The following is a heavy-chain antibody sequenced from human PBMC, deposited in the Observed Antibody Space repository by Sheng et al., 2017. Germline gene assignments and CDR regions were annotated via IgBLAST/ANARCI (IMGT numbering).Heavy chain of an antibody. V-gene: IGHV3-30*02. D-gene: IGHD2-2*02. Sequence: QVQLVESGGGVVQPGGSLRLSCAASGFSFSTYGMHWVRQAPGKGLEWVAFIRNDESNKYYGDSVKGRFTISRDTSKNTLYLQMNSLRAEDTAVYYCAKGIEEGLIPEYFHHWGQGTLVTVSS. CDR2: IRNDESNK. CDR1: GFSFSTYG. CDR3: AKGIEEGLIPEYFHH. J-gene: IGHJ1*01.